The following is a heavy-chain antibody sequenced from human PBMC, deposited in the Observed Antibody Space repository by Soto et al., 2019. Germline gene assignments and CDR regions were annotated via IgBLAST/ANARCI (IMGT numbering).Heavy chain of an antibody. Sequence: GWSLRLSCAASGFTFSSYGMHWVRQAPGKGLEWVAVIWYDGSNKYYADSVKGRFTISRDNSKNTLYLQMNSLRAEDTAVYYCARDMREEWLAGICDYWGQGTLVTVSS. CDR1: GFTFSSYG. J-gene: IGHJ4*02. V-gene: IGHV3-33*01. CDR3: ARDMREEWLAGICDY. D-gene: IGHD6-19*01. CDR2: IWYDGSNK.